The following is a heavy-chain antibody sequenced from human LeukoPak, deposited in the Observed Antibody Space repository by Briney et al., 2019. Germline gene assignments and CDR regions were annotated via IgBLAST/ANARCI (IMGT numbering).Heavy chain of an antibody. J-gene: IGHJ4*02. CDR3: MYYYDSSPPSV. CDR1: GFTFTSYS. D-gene: IGHD3-22*01. V-gene: IGHV3-23*01. CDR2: TSDRGDYT. Sequence: GGSLRLSCAASGFTFTSYSMSWVRQAPGKGLEWVSGTSDRGDYTYYADSVKGRFTISRDNAKNSLYLQMNSLRAEDTAVYYCMYYYDSSPPSVWGQGTLVTVSS.